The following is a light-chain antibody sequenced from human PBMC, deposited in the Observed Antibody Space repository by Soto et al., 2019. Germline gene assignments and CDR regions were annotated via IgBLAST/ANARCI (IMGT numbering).Light chain of an antibody. V-gene: IGKV1-39*01. CDR3: QQSYNAPLT. CDR1: QNIVNY. CDR2: AAS. Sequence: DIQMTQSPSSLSASVGDRVTITCRASQNIVNYLNWYQWKPGKAPKLLIYAASSLQSGVPSRFSGSGSGTDFTLTISTVQPEDFGTFYCQQSYNAPLTFGGGTKVEIK. J-gene: IGKJ4*01.